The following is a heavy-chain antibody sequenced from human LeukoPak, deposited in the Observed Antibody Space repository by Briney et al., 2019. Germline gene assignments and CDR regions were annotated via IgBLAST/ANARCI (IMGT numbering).Heavy chain of an antibody. V-gene: IGHV1-18*04. D-gene: IGHD2-15*01. J-gene: IGHJ4*02. CDR3: ARYCSGGSCLGDY. CDR2: ISTYNGNT. Sequence: GASVKVSCTASGYTFTSYGISWVRQAPGQGLECMGWISTYNGNTNYAQKLQGRVTMTTDTSTSTAYMELRSLRSDDTAVYYCARYCSGGSCLGDYWGQGTLVTVSS. CDR1: GYTFTSYG.